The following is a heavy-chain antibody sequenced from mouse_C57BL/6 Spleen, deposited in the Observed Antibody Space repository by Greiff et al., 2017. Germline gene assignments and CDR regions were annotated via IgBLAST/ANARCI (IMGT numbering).Heavy chain of an antibody. V-gene: IGHV5-17*01. CDR1: GFTFSDYG. CDR2: ISSGSSTI. J-gene: IGHJ2*01. CDR3: ARDYYGSPFDY. Sequence: EVKLQESGGGLVKPGGSLKLSCAASGFTFSDYGMHWVRQAPEKGLEWVAYISSGSSTIYYADTVKGRFTIFRDNAKNTLFLQMTSLRSEDTAMYYCARDYYGSPFDYWGQGTTLTVSS. D-gene: IGHD1-1*01.